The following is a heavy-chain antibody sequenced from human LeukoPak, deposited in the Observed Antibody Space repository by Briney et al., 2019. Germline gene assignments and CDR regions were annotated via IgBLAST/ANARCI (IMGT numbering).Heavy chain of an antibody. CDR1: GYTFTSYG. Sequence: ASVKVSCKASGYTFTSYGISWVRQAPGQGLVWMGWISAYNGNTNYAQKLQGRVTMTTDTSTSTAYMELRSLRSDDTAVYYCARVSRLDFQLRHAFNIWGQGTMVTVSS. CDR3: ARVSRLDFQLRHAFNI. J-gene: IGHJ3*02. CDR2: ISAYNGNT. V-gene: IGHV1-18*01. D-gene: IGHD3-3*01.